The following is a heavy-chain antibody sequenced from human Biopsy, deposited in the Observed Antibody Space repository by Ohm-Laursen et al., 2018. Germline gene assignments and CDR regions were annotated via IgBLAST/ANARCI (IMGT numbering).Heavy chain of an antibody. D-gene: IGHD3-22*01. CDR2: VYYSGST. Sequence: GTLSLTCTVSGGSISSYYWTWIRQPPGKGLEWIGDVYYSGSTNRNPSLKSRVTILVDTSKNQFSLKLTSVTAADTAVYYCGRREVVITHDAFDTWGQGTMVTVSS. CDR3: GRREVVITHDAFDT. V-gene: IGHV4-59*08. CDR1: GGSISSYY. J-gene: IGHJ3*02.